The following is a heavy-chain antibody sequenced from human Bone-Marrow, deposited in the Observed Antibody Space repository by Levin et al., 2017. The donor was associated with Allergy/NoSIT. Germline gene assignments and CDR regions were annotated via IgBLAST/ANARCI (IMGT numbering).Heavy chain of an antibody. Sequence: GESLKISCKASGYTFTGYYMHWVRQAPGQGLEWMGWINPNSGGTNYAQKFQGRVTMTRDTSISTAYMELSRLRSDDTAVYYCARGKRKQFTRDYFDYWGQGTLVTVSS. J-gene: IGHJ4*02. D-gene: IGHD6-19*01. CDR1: GYTFTGYY. CDR2: INPNSGGT. V-gene: IGHV1-2*02. CDR3: ARGKRKQFTRDYFDY.